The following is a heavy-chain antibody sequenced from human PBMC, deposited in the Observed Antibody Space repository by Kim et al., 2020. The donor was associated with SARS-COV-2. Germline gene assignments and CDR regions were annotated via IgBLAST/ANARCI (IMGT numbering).Heavy chain of an antibody. V-gene: IGHV4-39*07. CDR3: ATLLVNPQLAPVDDY. CDR1: GGSISSSSYY. CDR2: IYYSGST. J-gene: IGHJ4*02. Sequence: SETLSLTCTVSGGSISSSSYYWGWIRQPPGKGLEWIGSIYYSGSTYYNPSLKSRVTISVDTSKNQFSLKLSSVTAADTAVYYCATLLVNPQLAPVDDYWGQGTLVTVSS. D-gene: IGHD6-13*01.